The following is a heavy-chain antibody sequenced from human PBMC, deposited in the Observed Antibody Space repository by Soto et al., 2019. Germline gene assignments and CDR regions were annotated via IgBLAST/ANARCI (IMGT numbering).Heavy chain of an antibody. CDR2: IYYTGRT. J-gene: IGHJ4*02. CDR3: ATLLRYFDWSHFDY. CDR1: GGSVSTTTYY. V-gene: IGHV4-61*01. D-gene: IGHD3-9*01. Sequence: SETLSLTCTVSGGSVSTTTYYWPWIRPPPGKGLEWIGNIYYTGRTNHNPSLKSRVNISVDTSKNQFSLKLSSVTAADTAVYYCATLLRYFDWSHFDYWGQGTPVTVSS.